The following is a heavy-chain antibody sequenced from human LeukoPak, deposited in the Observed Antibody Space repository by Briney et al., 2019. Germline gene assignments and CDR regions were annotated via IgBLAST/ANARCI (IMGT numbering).Heavy chain of an antibody. Sequence: ASVKDSCKASGGTVRSCDSIWVRQAPGQGLEWMGRIIPIFGIANYAQKFHGRVTITADKSTSTAYMELSSLRSEDTAVYYCARDPDIVVVPADPQSYYYYYGMDVWGQGTTVTVSS. D-gene: IGHD2-2*01. CDR2: IIPIFGIA. CDR1: GGTVRSCD. J-gene: IGHJ6*02. CDR3: ARDPDIVVVPADPQSYYYYYGMDV. V-gene: IGHV1-69*04.